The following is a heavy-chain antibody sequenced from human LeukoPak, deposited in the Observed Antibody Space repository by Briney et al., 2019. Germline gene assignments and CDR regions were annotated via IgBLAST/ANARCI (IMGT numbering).Heavy chain of an antibody. CDR1: GDSVSSNSAA. J-gene: IGHJ4*02. V-gene: IGHV6-1*01. D-gene: IGHD6-13*01. Sequence: SQTLSLTCAISGDSVSSNSAAWNWIRQSPSRGLEWLGRTYYRSKWYNDYAVSVKSRITINPDTSKNQFSLQLNSVTPEDTAVYYCARSIGLLPRREIAAGIDYWGQGTLVTVSS. CDR3: ARSIGLLPRREIAAGIDY. CDR2: TYYRSKWYN.